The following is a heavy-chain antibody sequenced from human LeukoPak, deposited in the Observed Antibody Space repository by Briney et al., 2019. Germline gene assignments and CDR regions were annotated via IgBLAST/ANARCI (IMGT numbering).Heavy chain of an antibody. CDR1: GFTFDDYA. V-gene: IGHV3-9*01. CDR2: ISWNSGSI. J-gene: IGHJ6*02. CDR3: AKGAMIVFDGMDV. D-gene: IGHD3-22*01. Sequence: QAGGSLRLSCAASGFTFDDYAMHWVRQAPGKGLEWVSGISWNSGSIGYADSVKGRFTISRDNAKNSLYLQMNSLRAEDTALYYCAKGAMIVFDGMDVWGQGTTVTVSS.